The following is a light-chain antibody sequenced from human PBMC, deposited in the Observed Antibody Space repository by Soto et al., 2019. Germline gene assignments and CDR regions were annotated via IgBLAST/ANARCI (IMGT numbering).Light chain of an antibody. V-gene: IGLV2-8*01. J-gene: IGLJ1*01. CDR1: SGDVGGYNY. Sequence: QSVLTQPPSASGSPGQSVTISCTGTSGDVGGYNYVSWYQQHPGKVPKLMVYEVNKRPSGVPDRFSGSKSGNTASLTVSGLQAEDEADYYCTSYAGGNNVFGTGTKLTVL. CDR2: EVN. CDR3: TSYAGGNNV.